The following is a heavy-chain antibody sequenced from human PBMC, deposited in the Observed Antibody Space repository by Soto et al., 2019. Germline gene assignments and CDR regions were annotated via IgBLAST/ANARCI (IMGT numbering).Heavy chain of an antibody. Sequence: PGESLKISCKGSGFSFSSYWIGWVRQMPGKGLEWMGIIYPSDSDTRYSPSFQGRFTISRDNSRNTVDLQMNSLRPEDTAVYYCAKILSTVTSYYYGMDAWGQGTTVTVSS. J-gene: IGHJ6*02. CDR3: AKILSTVTSYYYGMDA. V-gene: IGHV5-51*01. CDR1: GFSFSSYW. D-gene: IGHD4-17*01. CDR2: IYPSDSDT.